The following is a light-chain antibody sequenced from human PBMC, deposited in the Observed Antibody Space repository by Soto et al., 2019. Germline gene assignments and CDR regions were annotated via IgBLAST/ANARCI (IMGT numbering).Light chain of an antibody. J-gene: IGKJ1*01. CDR2: KAS. V-gene: IGKV1-5*03. CDR3: QQYNSYRRT. CDR1: QSISSR. Sequence: DIQMTQSPSTLSASVGDRVTVTCRASQSISSRLAWYQQKPGKAPKLLTYKASSLESGVPSRLSGSGSGTEITLTISSLQPDDFATYCCQQYNSYRRTFGQGTKVEIK.